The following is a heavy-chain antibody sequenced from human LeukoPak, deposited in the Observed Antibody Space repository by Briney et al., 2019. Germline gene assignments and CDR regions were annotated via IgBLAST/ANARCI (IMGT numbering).Heavy chain of an antibody. CDR1: GFTFSSYE. Sequence: GGSPRLSCAASGFTFSSYEMNWVRQAPGKGPEWVSYISSNGSTIYYTDSVKDRFTVSRDNSRNTLYLQMNSLRAEDTAVYYCAREITDSYGNFDYWGQGTLVTVSS. CDR2: ISSNGSTI. CDR3: AREITDSYGNFDY. J-gene: IGHJ4*02. V-gene: IGHV3-48*03. D-gene: IGHD5-18*01.